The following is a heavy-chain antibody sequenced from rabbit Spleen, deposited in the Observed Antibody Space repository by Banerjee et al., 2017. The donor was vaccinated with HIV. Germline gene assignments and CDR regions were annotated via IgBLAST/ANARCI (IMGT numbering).Heavy chain of an antibody. J-gene: IGHJ4*01. V-gene: IGHV1S45*01. CDR3: ARDWKGGDSGYGEMDL. CDR1: GFSFSNKAV. D-gene: IGHD1-1*01. Sequence: QEQLVESGGGLVQPGGSLKLSCTASGFSFSNKAVICWVRQAPGKGLEWIGCIYTSSGSTYYASWAKGRFTISKASSTTVTLQITGLTAADTATYFCARDWKGGDSGYGEMDLWGPGTLVTVS. CDR2: IYTSSGST.